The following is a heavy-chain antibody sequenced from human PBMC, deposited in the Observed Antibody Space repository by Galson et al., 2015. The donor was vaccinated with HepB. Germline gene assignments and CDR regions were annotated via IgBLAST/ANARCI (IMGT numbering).Heavy chain of an antibody. Sequence: SLRLSCAASGFTFSNHGMHWVRQAPGKGLEWVAVTYYDGSNQYYADSVKGRFTISRDNSKNTLYLQMNSLRAEDTAVYYCVRDRTSRHLDFWGQGTLVTVSS. CDR1: GFTFSNHG. CDR3: VRDRTSRHLDF. CDR2: TYYDGSNQ. J-gene: IGHJ4*02. V-gene: IGHV3-33*01. D-gene: IGHD2-2*01.